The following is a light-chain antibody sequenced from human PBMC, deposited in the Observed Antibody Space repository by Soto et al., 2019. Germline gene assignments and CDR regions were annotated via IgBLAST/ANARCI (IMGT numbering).Light chain of an antibody. V-gene: IGKV3-15*01. CDR3: QQYNAWPLT. Sequence: EVVMTQSPATLSVSPGERATLSCKASQSVSSTLAWYQQNPGQAPRLLIYGASTRAAGIPARFSGSVSGTEFSLTISSLQSEDFAVYYCQQYNAWPLTFGGGTKVEIK. CDR2: GAS. J-gene: IGKJ4*01. CDR1: QSVSST.